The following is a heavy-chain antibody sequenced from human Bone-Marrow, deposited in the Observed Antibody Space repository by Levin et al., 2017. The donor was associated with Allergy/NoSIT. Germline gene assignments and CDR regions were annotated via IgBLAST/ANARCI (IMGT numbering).Heavy chain of an antibody. CDR2: FTAYNGKT. V-gene: IGHV1-18*01. Sequence: GESLKISCQASGYTFNSYAITWVRQAPGHGLEWMGWFTAYNGKTFTAQKFQGRLTMTTDPSTTTAYMELRNLRSDDRAVYYCARVISSRLYAFQCDHWGQGTQVTVSS. CDR3: ARVISSRLYAFQCDH. D-gene: IGHD2-2*01. CDR1: GYTFNSYA. J-gene: IGHJ4*02.